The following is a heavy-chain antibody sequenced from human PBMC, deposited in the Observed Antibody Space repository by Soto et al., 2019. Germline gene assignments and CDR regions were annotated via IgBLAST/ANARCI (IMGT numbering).Heavy chain of an antibody. Sequence: GGSLRLSCAASGFTFSSYDMHWVRQATGKGLEWVSAIGTAGDTYYPGSVKGRFTISRENAKNSLYLQMNSLRAEDTAVYYCARGHELVASSYYGMDVWGQGTTVTVSS. D-gene: IGHD6-6*01. CDR1: GFTFSSYD. CDR3: ARGHELVASSYYGMDV. CDR2: IGTAGDT. J-gene: IGHJ6*02. V-gene: IGHV3-13*01.